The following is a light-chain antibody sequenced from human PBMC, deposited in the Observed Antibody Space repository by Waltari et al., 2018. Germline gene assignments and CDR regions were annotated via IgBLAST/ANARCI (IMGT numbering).Light chain of an antibody. CDR1: SSNIGTNV. Sequence: QSVLTQPPSESGPPGQRVTISCSGSSSNIGTNVVNWYQQVPGTTPKLLIYRNDQRPSGVPDRISGSKSGTSASLAISGLQSEDEAHYYCAAWDDSLNGRWVFGGGTKLTVL. J-gene: IGLJ2*01. CDR3: AAWDDSLNGRWV. V-gene: IGLV1-44*01. CDR2: RND.